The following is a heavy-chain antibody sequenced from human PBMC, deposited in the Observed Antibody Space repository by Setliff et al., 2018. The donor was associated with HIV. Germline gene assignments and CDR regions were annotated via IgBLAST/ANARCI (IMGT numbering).Heavy chain of an antibody. CDR1: GVSISSHY. V-gene: IGHV4-59*11. Sequence: SETLSLTCTVSGVSISSHYWSWIRQPPGKGLEWIGYIYNSGRTNYNPSLTSRVTISVDTSKNQFSLKLSSVTAADTAVYYCARGRWYSSSWYEYWGQGTLVTVSS. CDR2: IYNSGRT. D-gene: IGHD6-13*01. J-gene: IGHJ4*02. CDR3: ARGRWYSSSWYEY.